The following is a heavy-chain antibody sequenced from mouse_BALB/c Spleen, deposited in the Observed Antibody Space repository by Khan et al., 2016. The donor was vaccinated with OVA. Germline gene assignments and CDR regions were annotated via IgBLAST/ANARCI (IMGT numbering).Heavy chain of an antibody. Sequence: QVQLQQSGAELARPGASVKLSCTASGYTFTDYYINWVKQRTGQGLEWIGEISPGSGYPYSNERLMGKATLTADKSSSTAYMQLSSLTSEAAAVYFWARRNYFGYTFAYWGQGTLVTVSA. CDR1: GYTFTDYY. V-gene: IGHV1-77*01. CDR2: ISPGSGYP. CDR3: ARRNYFGYTFAY. D-gene: IGHD1-2*01. J-gene: IGHJ3*01.